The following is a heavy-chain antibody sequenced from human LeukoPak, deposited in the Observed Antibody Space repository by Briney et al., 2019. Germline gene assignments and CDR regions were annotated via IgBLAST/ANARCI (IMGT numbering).Heavy chain of an antibody. J-gene: IGHJ6*03. CDR1: GYTFTGYY. V-gene: IGHV1-2*02. CDR2: INPNSGGT. Sequence: ASVKVSCKASGYTFTGYYMHWVRQAPGQGLEWMGWINPNSGGTNYAQKFQGRVTMTRDTSISTAYMELSSLRSEDTAVYYCARVAGSYYYYYYMDVWGKGTTVTVSS. CDR3: ARVAGSYYYYYYMDV. D-gene: IGHD3-10*01.